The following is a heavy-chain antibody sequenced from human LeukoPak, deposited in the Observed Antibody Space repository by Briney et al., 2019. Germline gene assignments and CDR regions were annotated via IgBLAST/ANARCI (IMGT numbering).Heavy chain of an antibody. J-gene: IGHJ5*02. CDR1: GFTFSSYE. CDR2: ISGSGSSI. V-gene: IGHV3-48*03. D-gene: IGHD3-10*01. CDR3: ARDLVVRGRWSWFDP. Sequence: GGSLRLSCAASGFTFSSYEMNWVRQAPGKGLEWVSYISGSGSSIYYADSVRGRFTISRDNAKNSLYLQMNSLRAEDTAVYYCARDLVVRGRWSWFDPWGQGTLVTVSS.